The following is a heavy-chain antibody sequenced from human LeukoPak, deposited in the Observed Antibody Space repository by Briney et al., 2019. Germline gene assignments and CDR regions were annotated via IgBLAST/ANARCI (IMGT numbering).Heavy chain of an antibody. V-gene: IGHV1-46*01. Sequence: ASVKVSCKASGYTFTSYYMHWVRQAPGQGLEWMGINNPSGGSTSYAQKFQGRVTITRDTSASTAYMELSSLRSEDTAVYYCARERSRSGDSWGQGTLVTVSS. J-gene: IGHJ4*02. CDR1: GYTFTSYY. D-gene: IGHD2-15*01. CDR3: ARERSRSGDS. CDR2: NNPSGGST.